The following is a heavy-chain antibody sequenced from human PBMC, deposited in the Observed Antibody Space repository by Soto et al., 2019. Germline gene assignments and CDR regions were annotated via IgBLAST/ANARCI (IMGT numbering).Heavy chain of an antibody. CDR2: IVAGNGNT. Sequence: GASVKVSCKASGFTFTSSAMQWVRQARGQRLEWIGWIVAGNGNTKYSQKFQGRVTITRDTSASTAYMELSSLRSEDTAVYYCARAHVRVTLDVRGQGTTVTVSS. CDR3: ARAHVRVTLDV. CDR1: GFTFTSSA. J-gene: IGHJ6*02. V-gene: IGHV1-3*01. D-gene: IGHD5-18*01.